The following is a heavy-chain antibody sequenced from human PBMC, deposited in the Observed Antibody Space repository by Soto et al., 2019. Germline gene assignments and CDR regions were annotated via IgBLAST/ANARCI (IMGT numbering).Heavy chain of an antibody. V-gene: IGHV3-64D*06. D-gene: IGHD4-17*01. CDR1: GFDFSNYA. CDR2: INDVGDTI. CDR3: ARNSKSGEYESSLDY. J-gene: IGHJ4*02. Sequence: PGGSLRLSCSASGFDFSNYAMHWVRQTPEKGLQYISAINDVGDTIYYTHSVEGRFTISRDNSKNTLYLQMTSLRPEDTAVYHCARNSKSGEYESSLDYGGRGTLFTLS.